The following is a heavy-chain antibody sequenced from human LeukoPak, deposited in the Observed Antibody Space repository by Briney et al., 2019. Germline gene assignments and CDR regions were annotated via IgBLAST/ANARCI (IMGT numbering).Heavy chain of an antibody. D-gene: IGHD2-2*01. J-gene: IGHJ3*02. CDR3: ARNQLLSLDAFDI. CDR2: IYYSGGT. Sequence: SETLSLTCTVSGGSMRSYYWSWIRQPPVKEPEWIGYIYYSGGTNYNPSLKSRVTISADTSKNHFSLRLSSVTAADTAVYYCARNQLLSLDAFDIWGQGTMVTVSS. V-gene: IGHV4-59*08. CDR1: GGSMRSYY.